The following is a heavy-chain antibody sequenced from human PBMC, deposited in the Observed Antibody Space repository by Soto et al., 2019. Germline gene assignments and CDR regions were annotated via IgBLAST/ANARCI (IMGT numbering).Heavy chain of an antibody. V-gene: IGHV4-59*01. CDR1: GGSITSYN. CDR2: IYYSGIT. CDR3: ARALGYCSRTNCYRHVGP. J-gene: IGHJ5*02. Sequence: SETLSLTCTVSGGSITSYNWSWIRQPPGKGLEWIGYIYYSGITNYNPSLKSRVTISVDTSKNQFSLKLSSVTAADTAVSYCARALGYCSRTNCYRHVGPSGKGTLVPVS. D-gene: IGHD2-2*01.